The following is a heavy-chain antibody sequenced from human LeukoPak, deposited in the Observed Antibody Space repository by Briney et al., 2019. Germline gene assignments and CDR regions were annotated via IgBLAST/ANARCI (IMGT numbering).Heavy chain of an antibody. J-gene: IGHJ4*02. CDR1: GYTFTGYY. CDR3: ARSHDYGDYGRFDY. V-gene: IGHV1-2*02. D-gene: IGHD4-17*01. Sequence: ASVKVSCKVSGYTFTGYYMHWVRQAPGQGREWMGWINPNSGGTNYAQKFQGRVTMTRDTSISTAYMELSKLRSDDTAVYYCARSHDYGDYGRFDYWGQGTLVTVSS. CDR2: INPNSGGT.